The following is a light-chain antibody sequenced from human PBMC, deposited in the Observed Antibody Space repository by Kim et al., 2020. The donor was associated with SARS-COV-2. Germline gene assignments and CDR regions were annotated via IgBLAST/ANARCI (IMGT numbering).Light chain of an antibody. CDR1: NIGSKS. Sequence: APGKTTRITCGGSNIGSKSVPWYQQKPGQAPVLVIYYDSDRPSGIPERFSGSNSGNTATLTISRVEAGDEADYYCQVWDSSSDHWVFGGGTQLTVL. V-gene: IGLV3-21*04. CDR2: YDS. CDR3: QVWDSSSDHWV. J-gene: IGLJ3*02.